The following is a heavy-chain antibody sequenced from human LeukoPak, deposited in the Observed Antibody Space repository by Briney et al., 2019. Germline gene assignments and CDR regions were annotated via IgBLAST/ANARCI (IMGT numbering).Heavy chain of an antibody. J-gene: IGHJ4*02. D-gene: IGHD2-2*01. Sequence: PGRSLRLSCAASGFTFDDYAMHWVRQAPGKGLEWVSGISWNSGSIGYADSVKGRFTISRDNAKNSLYLQMNSLRAEDMALYYCAKGVEVVPAAAHYFDYWGQGTLVTVSS. CDR1: GFTFDDYA. CDR2: ISWNSGSI. CDR3: AKGVEVVPAAAHYFDY. V-gene: IGHV3-9*03.